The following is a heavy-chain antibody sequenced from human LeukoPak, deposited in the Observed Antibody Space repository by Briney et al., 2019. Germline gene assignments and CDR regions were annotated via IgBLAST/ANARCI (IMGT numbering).Heavy chain of an antibody. CDR3: ARGLAVAGTSAFDI. J-gene: IGHJ3*02. CDR2: ISSSSSYI. V-gene: IGHV3-21*01. D-gene: IGHD6-19*01. CDR1: GFTFSSYS. Sequence: GGSLRLSCAASGFTFSSYSMNWVRQAPGKGLEWVSSISSSSSYIYYADSVKGRFTISRDNSKNSLYLQMNTLRAEDTAVYYCARGLAVAGTSAFDIWGQGTMVTISS.